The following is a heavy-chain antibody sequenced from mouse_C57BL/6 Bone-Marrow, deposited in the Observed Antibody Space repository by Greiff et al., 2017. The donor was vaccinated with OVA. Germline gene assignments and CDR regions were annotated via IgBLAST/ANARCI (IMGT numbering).Heavy chain of an antibody. CDR1: GYAFTNYL. J-gene: IGHJ4*01. V-gene: IGHV1-54*01. Sequence: QVQLKESGAELVRPGTSVKVSCKASGYAFTNYLIEWVKQRPGQGLEWIGVINPGSGGTNYNEKFKGKATLTADKSSSTAYMQLSSLTSEDSAVYFCARRLAGDYWGQGTSVTVSS. CDR3: ARRLAGDY. CDR2: INPGSGGT. D-gene: IGHD2-2*01.